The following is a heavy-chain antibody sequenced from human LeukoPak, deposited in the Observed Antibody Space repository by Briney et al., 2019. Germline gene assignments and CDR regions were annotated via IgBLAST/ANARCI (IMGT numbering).Heavy chain of an antibody. J-gene: IGHJ4*02. V-gene: IGHV4-59*08. CDR1: GGSINNYY. D-gene: IGHD3-10*01. CDR3: ARSHMVRGIDY. Sequence: SETLSLTCTVSGGSINNYYWSWIRQPPGKGLEWIGSIFYSGSTNYNPSLKSRVTISVDTSKNQFSLKLSSVTAADTAVYYCARSHMVRGIDYWGQGTLVTVSS. CDR2: IFYSGST.